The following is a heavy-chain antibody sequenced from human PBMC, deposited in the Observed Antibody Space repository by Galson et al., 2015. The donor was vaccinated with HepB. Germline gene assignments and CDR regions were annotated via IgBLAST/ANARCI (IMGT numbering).Heavy chain of an antibody. Sequence: SLRLSCAASGFTFSSYGMHWVRQAPGKGLEWVAFIRYDGSNKYYADSVKGRFTISRDNSKNTLYLQMNSLRAEDTAVYYCAKDQGYCSSTSCYAFTLPSRWSWVDYWGQGTLVTVSS. CDR2: IRYDGSNK. J-gene: IGHJ4*02. CDR1: GFTFSSYG. V-gene: IGHV3-30*02. D-gene: IGHD2-2*01. CDR3: AKDQGYCSSTSCYAFTLPSRWSWVDY.